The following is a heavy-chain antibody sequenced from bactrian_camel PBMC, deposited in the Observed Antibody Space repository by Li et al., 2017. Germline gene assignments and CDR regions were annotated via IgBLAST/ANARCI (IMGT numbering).Heavy chain of an antibody. V-gene: IGHV3S53*01. Sequence: HVQLVESGGGSVQAGGSLRLSCAASTSTYDSGYCMAWFRQAPGKEREGVAGITRDGAITYGDSVKGRFTISRDNAKDTLYLQMNSLKIEDTAVYYCALGSSRQATMTARGKGTQVTVS. D-gene: IGHD3*01. CDR1: TSTYDSGYC. CDR2: ITRDGAI. J-gene: IGHJ4*01.